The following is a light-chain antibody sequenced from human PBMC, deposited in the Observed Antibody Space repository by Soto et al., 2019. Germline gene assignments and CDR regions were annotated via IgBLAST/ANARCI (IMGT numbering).Light chain of an antibody. V-gene: IGLV2-14*01. CDR3: SSYTSSSTLDWV. Sequence: QSVLTQPASVSGSPGQSITISCTGTSSDVGGYNYVSWYQQHQGKAPKLMIYEVSNRPSGVSNRFSGSKSGNTASLTISGLQAEDEADYYCSSYTSSSTLDWVFGGGTKLTVL. CDR1: SSDVGGYNY. CDR2: EVS. J-gene: IGLJ3*02.